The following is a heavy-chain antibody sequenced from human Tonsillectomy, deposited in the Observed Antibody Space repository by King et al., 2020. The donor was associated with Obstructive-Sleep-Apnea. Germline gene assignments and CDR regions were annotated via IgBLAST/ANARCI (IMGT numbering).Heavy chain of an antibody. CDR3: GKAVGDVYSSACPDN. Sequence: VQLVESGGGVVQPGGSLRLSCTASGFIFSNYGMHWVRQAPGKGLEWGALRRYDGTNRYYADSVKGRFTISWDNSKNTLYFQMSSLRAEDTAVFYCGKAVGDVYSSACPDNWGQGNLVSVSS. J-gene: IGHJ4*02. CDR1: GFIFSNYG. D-gene: IGHD6-25*01. CDR2: RRYDGTNR. V-gene: IGHV3-30*02.